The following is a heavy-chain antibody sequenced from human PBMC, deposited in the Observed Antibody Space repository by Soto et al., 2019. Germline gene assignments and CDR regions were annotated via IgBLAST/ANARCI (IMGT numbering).Heavy chain of an antibody. CDR3: ARSAMVPDWFDP. CDR1: GGSISSGGYS. CDR2: IYHSGST. J-gene: IGHJ5*02. V-gene: IGHV4-30-2*01. Sequence: QLQLQESGSGLVKPSQTLSLTCAVSGGSISSGGYSWSWIRQPPGKGLEWIGYIYHSGSTYYNPSLKRRVTISVDRSKNQFSLKLSSVPAADTAVYYCARSAMVPDWFDPWGQGTLVTVSS. D-gene: IGHD5-18*01.